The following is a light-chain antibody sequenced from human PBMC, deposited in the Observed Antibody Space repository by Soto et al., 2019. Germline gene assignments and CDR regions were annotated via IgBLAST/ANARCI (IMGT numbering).Light chain of an antibody. J-gene: IGKJ1*01. CDR2: AAS. Sequence: DIQMTQSPSSLSASVGDRVTITCRASQSISSYLNWYQQKPGKAPKLLIYAASSLQSGVPSRFSGSGSGTDFTLTISSLQPEDFATYSCQQSYSTSWTFGQGTKVEIK. V-gene: IGKV1-39*01. CDR3: QQSYSTSWT. CDR1: QSISSY.